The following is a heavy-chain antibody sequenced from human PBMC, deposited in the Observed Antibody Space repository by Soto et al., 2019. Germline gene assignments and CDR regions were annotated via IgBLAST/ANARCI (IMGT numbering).Heavy chain of an antibody. J-gene: IGHJ5*02. V-gene: IGHV1-2*02. Sequence: GASVKVSCKAFGYTFTGYFMHWLRQAPGQGLEWLGWINPNSGATKYAQKFQGRVTLTRDTSINTAYMEMSMLRSDDTAVYYCARGGGTILAPLPWGQGTLVTVSS. D-gene: IGHD3-3*01. CDR3: ARGGGTILAPLP. CDR2: INPNSGAT. CDR1: GYTFTGYF.